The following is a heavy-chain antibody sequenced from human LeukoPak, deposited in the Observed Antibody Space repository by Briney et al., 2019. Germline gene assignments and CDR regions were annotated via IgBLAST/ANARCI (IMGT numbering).Heavy chain of an antibody. CDR1: GSPFTGQW. D-gene: IGHD3-16*01. CDR3: ARLGKSGTYSHGLDV. V-gene: IGHV5-51*01. Sequence: LGEPLEISCEALGSPFTGQWIGWVRQLHGRGLEFFRTIYAVVSDSSYSPSFEGRVSFSVDKSINTAYLQWSGQRASDTAMYYCARLGKSGTYSHGLDVWGQGTMVIVSS. J-gene: IGHJ3*01. CDR2: IYAVVSDS.